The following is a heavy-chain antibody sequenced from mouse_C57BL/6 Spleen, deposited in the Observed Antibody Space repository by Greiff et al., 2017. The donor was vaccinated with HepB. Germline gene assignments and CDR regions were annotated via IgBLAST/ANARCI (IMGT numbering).Heavy chain of an antibody. Sequence: VQLQQSGAELVKPGASVKISCKASGYAFSSYWMNWVTQRPGKGLEWIGQIYPGDGDTNYNGKFKGKATLTADKSSSTAYMQLSRLTSEDSAVYFCAKDDYYGSSYRDYWGQGTTLTVSS. V-gene: IGHV1-80*01. J-gene: IGHJ2*01. CDR1: GYAFSSYW. CDR2: IYPGDGDT. D-gene: IGHD1-1*01. CDR3: AKDDYYGSSYRDY.